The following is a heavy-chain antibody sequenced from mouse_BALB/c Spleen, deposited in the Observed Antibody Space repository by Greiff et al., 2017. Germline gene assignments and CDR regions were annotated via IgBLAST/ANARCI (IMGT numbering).Heavy chain of an antibody. V-gene: IGHV7-3*02. CDR3: ARDIWDYYAMDY. Sequence: EVQLVESGGGLVQPGGSLRLSCATSGFTFTDYYMSWVCQPPGKALEWLGFIRNKANGYTTEYSASVKGRFTISRDNSQSILYLQMNTLRAEDSATYYCARDIWDYYAMDYWGQGTSVTVSS. CDR1: GFTFTDYY. CDR2: IRNKANGYTT. J-gene: IGHJ4*01. D-gene: IGHD4-1*01.